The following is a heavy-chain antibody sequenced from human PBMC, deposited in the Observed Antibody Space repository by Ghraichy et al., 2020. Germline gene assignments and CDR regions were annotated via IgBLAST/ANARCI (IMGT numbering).Heavy chain of an antibody. CDR3: ASVGYSYGFSIVDY. J-gene: IGHJ4*02. Sequence: SETLSLTCTVSGGSISSSSYYWGWIRQPPGKGLEWIGSIYYSGSTYYNPSLKSRVTISVDTSKNQFSLKLSSVTAADTAVYYCASVGYSYGFSIVDYWGQGTLVTVSS. CDR2: IYYSGST. V-gene: IGHV4-39*07. D-gene: IGHD5-18*01. CDR1: GGSISSSSYY.